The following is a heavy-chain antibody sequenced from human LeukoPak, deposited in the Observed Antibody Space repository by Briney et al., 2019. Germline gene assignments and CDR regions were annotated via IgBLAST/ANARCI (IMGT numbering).Heavy chain of an antibody. V-gene: IGHV3-30-3*01. D-gene: IGHD1-26*01. CDR1: GFTFSSYA. CDR2: ISYDGSNK. Sequence: GGSLRLSCAASGFTFSSYAMHWVRQAPGKGLEWVAVISYDGSNKYYADSVKGRFTISRDNSKNTLYLQTNSLRAEDTAVYYCARSRTHSGTDYWGQGTLVTVSS. J-gene: IGHJ4*02. CDR3: ARSRTHSGTDY.